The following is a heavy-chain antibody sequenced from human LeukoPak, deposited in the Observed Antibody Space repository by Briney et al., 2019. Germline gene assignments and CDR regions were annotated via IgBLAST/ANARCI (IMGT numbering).Heavy chain of an antibody. V-gene: IGHV4-34*01. D-gene: IGHD6-19*01. CDR3: ARDSSGWTRTLDY. J-gene: IGHJ4*02. CDR1: GGSFSGYY. CDR2: INHSGST. Sequence: SETLSLTCAVYGGSFSGYYWSWIRQPPGKGLEWIGEINHSGSTNYNPSLKSRVTISVDTSKNQFSLKLSSVTAADTAVYYCARDSSGWTRTLDYWGQGTLVTVSS.